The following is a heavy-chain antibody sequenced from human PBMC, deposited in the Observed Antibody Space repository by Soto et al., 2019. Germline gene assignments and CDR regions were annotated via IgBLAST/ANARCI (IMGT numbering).Heavy chain of an antibody. CDR2: IDPSDSYT. CDR3: ARLPRGSRDYYYYYGMDV. D-gene: IGHD1-26*01. Sequence: GESLKISCKGSGYSFTSYWISWVRQMPGKGLEWMGRIDPSDSYTNYSPSFQGHVTISADKSISTAYLQRSSLKASDTAMYYCARLPRGSRDYYYYYGMDVWGQGTTVTVSS. CDR1: GYSFTSYW. J-gene: IGHJ6*02. V-gene: IGHV5-10-1*01.